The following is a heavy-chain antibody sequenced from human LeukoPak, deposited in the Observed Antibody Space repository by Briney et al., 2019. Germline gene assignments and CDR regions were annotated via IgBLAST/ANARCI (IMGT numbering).Heavy chain of an antibody. CDR1: GFTFSNYA. D-gene: IGHD3-10*01. Sequence: SGGSLRLSCAASGFTFSNYAMSWVRQAPGKGLEGVSVIRDRGGSTYHADSGKGRFTISRDNSKNTLYLQMNSLRAEDTAVYYCAKDTYYSGSGSYSDYWGQGTLVAVSS. J-gene: IGHJ4*02. CDR3: AKDTYYSGSGSYSDY. CDR2: IRDRGGST. V-gene: IGHV3-23*01.